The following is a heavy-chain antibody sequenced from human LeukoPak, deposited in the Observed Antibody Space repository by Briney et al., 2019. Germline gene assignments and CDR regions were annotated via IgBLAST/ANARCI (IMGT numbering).Heavy chain of an antibody. V-gene: IGHV4-39*07. D-gene: IGHD3-10*01. Sequence: KPSETLSLTCTVSGDSISSSSYYWGWIRQPPGKGLEWIGSIYYSGSTKYNPSLKSRVAISEGTSKNQFSLKLSSVTAADTAVYYCARQSLVRGILSWFDPWGQGTLVTVSS. CDR1: GDSISSSSYY. CDR3: ARQSLVRGILSWFDP. J-gene: IGHJ5*02. CDR2: IYYSGST.